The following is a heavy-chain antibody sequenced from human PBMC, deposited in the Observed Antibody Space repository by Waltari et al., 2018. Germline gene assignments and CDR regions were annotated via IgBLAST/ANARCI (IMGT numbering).Heavy chain of an antibody. CDR2: MNPNSGNK. V-gene: IGHV1-8*01. CDR3: ARGQFGWFGELFTY. CDR1: GYTFTSYD. Sequence: QVQLVQSGAAVKKPEASVKVSCKASGYTFTSYDINCVRPATGQGLEWMGWMNPNSGNKGYAQKFQGRVTMTRNTSISTAYMELSSLRSEDTAVYYCARGQFGWFGELFTYWGQGTLVTVSS. D-gene: IGHD3-10*01. J-gene: IGHJ4*02.